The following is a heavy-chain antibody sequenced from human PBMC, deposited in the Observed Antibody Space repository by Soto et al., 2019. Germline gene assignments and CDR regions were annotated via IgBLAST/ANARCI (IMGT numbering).Heavy chain of an antibody. D-gene: IGHD1-26*01. Sequence: QVQLVESGGGLVQPEGSLRLSCAASGFTSSAYYMSWIRQAPGKGLEWVSYISDSGSLTHYGDSVKGRFTISRDNAKASLYLQMDSLRAEDTAIYYCARALVLGVGALSQWGQGTLVTVSS. J-gene: IGHJ4*02. CDR1: GFTSSAYY. CDR2: ISDSGSLT. CDR3: ARALVLGVGALSQ. V-gene: IGHV3-11*01.